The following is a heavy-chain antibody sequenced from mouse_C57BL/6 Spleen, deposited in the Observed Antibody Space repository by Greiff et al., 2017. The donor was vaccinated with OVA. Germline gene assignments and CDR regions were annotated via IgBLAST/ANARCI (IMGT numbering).Heavy chain of an antibody. CDR1: GYTFTSYW. CDR3: ARTPTVVPSCDY. CDR2: IDPSDSYT. Sequence: QVHVKQPGAELVKPGASVKLSCKASGYTFTSYWMQWVKQRPGQGLEWIGEIDPSDSYTNYNQKFKGKATLTVDTSSSTAYMQLSSLTSEDSAVYYCARTPTVVPSCDYWGQGTTLTVSS. J-gene: IGHJ2*01. V-gene: IGHV1-50*01. D-gene: IGHD1-1*01.